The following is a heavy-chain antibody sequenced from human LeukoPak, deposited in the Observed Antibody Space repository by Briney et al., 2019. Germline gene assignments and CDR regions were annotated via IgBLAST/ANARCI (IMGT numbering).Heavy chain of an antibody. V-gene: IGHV1-2*02. Sequence: NPNSVCTNYSQKFHGRVTMTRDTSISTAYMELSRLRSDDTAGYYCAGERAYYDSSGYMSHWGQGTLVTVSS. J-gene: IGHJ4*02. CDR3: AGERAYYDSSGYMSH. D-gene: IGHD3-22*01. CDR2: NPNSVCT.